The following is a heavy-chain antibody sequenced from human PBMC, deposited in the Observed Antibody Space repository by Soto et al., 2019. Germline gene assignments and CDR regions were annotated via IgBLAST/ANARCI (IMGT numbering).Heavy chain of an antibody. CDR3: ASGISSGRGDY. Sequence: SETLSLTCTVSGGSISSSSYYWGWIRQPPGKGLERIGRIYYSGSTYYNRALKSRATISVDASKNQFSLKLSSVTAADTAVYCCASGISSGRGDYWGQGTLVTVSS. CDR2: IYYSGST. V-gene: IGHV4-39*01. CDR1: GGSISSSSYY. J-gene: IGHJ4*02. D-gene: IGHD6-19*01.